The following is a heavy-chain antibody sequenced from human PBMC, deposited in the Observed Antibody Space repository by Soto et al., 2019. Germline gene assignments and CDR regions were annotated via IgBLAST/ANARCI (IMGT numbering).Heavy chain of an antibody. CDR2: ISNDGRST. D-gene: IGHD2-21*02. CDR3: ARDTAGLSY. CDR1: GLTFSNFR. V-gene: IGHV3-74*01. Sequence: EVQLVESGGGLVQPGGSLRLSCAASGLTFSNFRMHWVRQAPGKGLVWVALISNDGRSTNHADSVKGRFTISRDNAKSTLYLKLNSLRAEATAVYYCARDTAGLSYWGQGTLVTVSS. J-gene: IGHJ4*02.